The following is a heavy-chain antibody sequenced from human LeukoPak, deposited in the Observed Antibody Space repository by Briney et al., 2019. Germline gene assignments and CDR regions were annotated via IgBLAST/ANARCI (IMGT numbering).Heavy chain of an antibody. CDR2: IKSKTDGGTT. CDR1: GFTFSNAW. D-gene: IGHD6-13*01. J-gene: IGHJ4*02. Sequence: PGGSLRLSCAASGFTFSNAWMSWVRQAPGKGLEWVGCIKSKTDGGTTDYAAPVKGRFTISRDDSKNMLYLQMSSLETEDTALYYCIWYAAAGRDYWGQGTLVTVSS. CDR3: IWYAAAGRDY. V-gene: IGHV3-15*01.